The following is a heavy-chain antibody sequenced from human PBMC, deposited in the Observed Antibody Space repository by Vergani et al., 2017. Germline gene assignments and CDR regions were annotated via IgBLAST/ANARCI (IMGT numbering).Heavy chain of an antibody. CDR2: IYYSGST. D-gene: IGHD5-12*01. CDR1: GGPISSYY. Sequence: QVQLQESGPGLVKPSETLSLTCTVSGGPISSYYWSWIRQPPGKGLEWIGYIYYSGSTNYNPSLKSRVTISVDTSKNQFSLKLSSVTAADTAVYYCAGGATDYWYFDLWGRGTLVTVSS. J-gene: IGHJ2*01. V-gene: IGHV4-59*01. CDR3: AGGATDYWYFDL.